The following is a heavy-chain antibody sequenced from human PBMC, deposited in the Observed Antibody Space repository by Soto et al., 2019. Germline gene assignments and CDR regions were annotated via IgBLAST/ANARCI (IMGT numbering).Heavy chain of an antibody. D-gene: IGHD3-9*01. CDR1: GWSFSGYY. CDR3: ARVFNDILTGYRNYYYYYMDV. V-gene: IGHV4-34*01. Sequence: SETLSLTCAVYGWSFSGYYWSWIRQPPGKGLEWIGEINHSGSTNYNPSLKSRVTISVDTSKNQFSLKLSSVTAADTAVYYCARVFNDILTGYRNYYYYYMDVWGKGTTVTVSS. CDR2: INHSGST. J-gene: IGHJ6*03.